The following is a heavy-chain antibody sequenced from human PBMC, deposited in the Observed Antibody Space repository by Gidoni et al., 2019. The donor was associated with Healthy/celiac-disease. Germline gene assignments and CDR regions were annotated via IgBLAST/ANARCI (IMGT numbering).Heavy chain of an antibody. CDR1: GFTFSSYA. CDR2: ISYDGSNK. V-gene: IGHV3-30*01. Sequence: QVQLVESGGGVVQPVRSLRLSCAASGFTFSSYAMNWVRQAPGKGLEWVAVISYDGSNKYYADSVKGRFTISRDNSKNTLYLQMNSLRAEDTAVYYCARDLTAVMDVWGKGTTVTVSS. J-gene: IGHJ6*03. D-gene: IGHD3-9*01. CDR3: ARDLTAVMDV.